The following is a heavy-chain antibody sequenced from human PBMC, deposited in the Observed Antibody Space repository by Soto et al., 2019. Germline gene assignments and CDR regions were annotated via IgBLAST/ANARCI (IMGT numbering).Heavy chain of an antibody. J-gene: IGHJ5*02. V-gene: IGHV4-4*07. CDR1: GGSMSSYY. Sequence: PSETLSLTCTVSGGSMSSYYWTWIPQPAGKGLEWIGRVYSSGGTHYHPSLKSRVTISLDTSKNQFSLRLLSVTDADTAVYYCARGQRFSDWFDPWGQGTLVTDSS. CDR2: VYSSGGT. D-gene: IGHD3-3*01. CDR3: ARGQRFSDWFDP.